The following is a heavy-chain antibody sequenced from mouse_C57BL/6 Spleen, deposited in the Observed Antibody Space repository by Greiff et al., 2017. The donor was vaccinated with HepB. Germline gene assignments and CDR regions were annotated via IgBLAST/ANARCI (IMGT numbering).Heavy chain of an antibody. CDR3: ARYYSNYVFDY. J-gene: IGHJ2*01. V-gene: IGHV1-69*01. D-gene: IGHD2-5*01. CDR1: GYTFTSYW. CDR2: IDPSDSYT. Sequence: QVQLQQSGAELVMPGASVKLSCKASGYTFTSYWMHWVKQRPGQGLEWIGEIDPSDSYTNYNQKFKGKSTLTVDKSSSTAYMQLSSLTSEDSAVYYCARYYSNYVFDYWGQGTTLTVSS.